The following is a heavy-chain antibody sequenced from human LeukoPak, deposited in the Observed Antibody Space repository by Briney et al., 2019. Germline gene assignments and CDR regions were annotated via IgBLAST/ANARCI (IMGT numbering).Heavy chain of an antibody. Sequence: GGSLRLSCAASELTLKKYGLSWVRQAPGKGLELVSMIGGGGGITWYADSVKGRFTISRENSKNTVYLQMISLRAEDTAVYYCAKLGGSYFEYWGQGTLVTVSS. CDR1: ELTLKKYG. CDR2: IGGGGGIT. V-gene: IGHV3-23*01. CDR3: AKLGGSYFEY. D-gene: IGHD1-26*01. J-gene: IGHJ4*02.